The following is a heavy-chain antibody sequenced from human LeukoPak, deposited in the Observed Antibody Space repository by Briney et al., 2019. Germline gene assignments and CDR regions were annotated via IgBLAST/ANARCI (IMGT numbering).Heavy chain of an antibody. Sequence: GVSQRLSCAASGFRFTGFWMSWVRQAPGKGAEGVANINQESTETYYVDSVRGRFTISRDNAKNSLSLQMNSLRVEDTPVYYCAREVDRSFGYWGQGNLVPVSS. D-gene: IGHD2-15*01. J-gene: IGHJ4*02. CDR2: INQESTET. CDR3: AREVDRSFGY. CDR1: GFRFTGFW. V-gene: IGHV3-7*01.